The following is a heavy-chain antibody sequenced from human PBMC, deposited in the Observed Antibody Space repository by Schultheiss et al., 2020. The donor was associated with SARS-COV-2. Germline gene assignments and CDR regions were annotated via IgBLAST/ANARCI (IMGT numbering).Heavy chain of an antibody. CDR1: GYTFTGYY. V-gene: IGHV1-2*06. Sequence: ASVKVSCKASGYTFTGYYMHWVRQAPGQGLEWMGRINPNSGGTNYAQKFQGRVTMTRDTSISTAYMELSRLRSDDTAVYYCARVNLGGYSGYDSTYFDYWGQGTLVTVSS. CDR3: ARVNLGGYSGYDSTYFDY. D-gene: IGHD5-12*01. J-gene: IGHJ4*02. CDR2: INPNSGGT.